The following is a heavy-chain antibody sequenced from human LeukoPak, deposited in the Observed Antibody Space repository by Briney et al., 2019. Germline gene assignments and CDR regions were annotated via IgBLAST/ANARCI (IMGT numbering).Heavy chain of an antibody. CDR3: ARVGECCTGISCPDY. V-gene: IGHV1-18*01. J-gene: IGHJ4*02. CDR1: GYTFTNYG. CDR2: IGAYNGDT. Sequence: ASVKVSCKASGYTFTNYGISWVRQAPGQGLEWMGWIGAYNGDTSYAQKLQGRVTMTTDTSTSTAYMELGSLGSDDTAVYYCARVGECCTGISCPDYWSQGTLVTVSS. D-gene: IGHD2-2*01.